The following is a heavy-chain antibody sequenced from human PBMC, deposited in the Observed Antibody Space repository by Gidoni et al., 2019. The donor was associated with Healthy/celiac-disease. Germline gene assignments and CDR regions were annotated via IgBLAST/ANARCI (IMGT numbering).Heavy chain of an antibody. Sequence: QVQLVESGGGVVQPGRSLRLSCAASGFTFSSSAMHWVRLAPGKGLERVAVISYDGRNKYYADSVKGRFTISRDNSKNTLYLKMNSLRAEDTAVYYCARDKIGGVGATSNAFDIWGQGTMVTVSS. V-gene: IGHV3-30*04. J-gene: IGHJ3*02. CDR2: ISYDGRNK. D-gene: IGHD1-26*01. CDR1: GFTFSSSA. CDR3: ARDKIGGVGATSNAFDI.